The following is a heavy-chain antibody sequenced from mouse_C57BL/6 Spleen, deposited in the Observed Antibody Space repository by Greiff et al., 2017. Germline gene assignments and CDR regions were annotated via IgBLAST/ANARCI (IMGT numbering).Heavy chain of an antibody. CDR1: GYAFSSDW. Sequence: VQLQQSGAELVKPGASVKISCKASGYAFSSDWMNWVKQRPGKGLEWIGQIYPGDGDNNYNGKFKGKATLTADKSSSTAYRQLSSLTSEDSAVYFCARLYGSSYRYFDVWGTGTTVTVSS. V-gene: IGHV1-80*01. CDR3: ARLYGSSYRYFDV. CDR2: IYPGDGDN. D-gene: IGHD1-1*01. J-gene: IGHJ1*03.